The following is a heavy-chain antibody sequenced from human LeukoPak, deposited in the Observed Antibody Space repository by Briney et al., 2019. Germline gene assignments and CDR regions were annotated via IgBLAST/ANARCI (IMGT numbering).Heavy chain of an antibody. CDR1: GGSISSYY. D-gene: IGHD5-18*01. J-gene: IGHJ6*02. CDR2: IYYSGSS. Sequence: SETLSLTCTVSGGSISSYYWNWIRKPPPKGLDWIGYIYYSGSSKYNPSLKSRVTISVDTSKNQFSLRLSSVTAADTAVYYCARDRGVQYTGMVTYYGIDVWGQGTTVTVSS. CDR3: ARDRGVQYTGMVTYYGIDV. V-gene: IGHV4-59*01.